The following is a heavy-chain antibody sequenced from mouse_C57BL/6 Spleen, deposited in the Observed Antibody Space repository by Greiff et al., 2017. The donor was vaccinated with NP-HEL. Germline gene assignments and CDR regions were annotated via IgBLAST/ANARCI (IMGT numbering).Heavy chain of an antibody. CDR3: ARDTYNAMDY. Sequence: DVLLVESGGGLVKPGGSLKLSCAASGFTFSSYAMSWVRQTPEKRLEWVATISDGGSYTYYPDNVKGRFTISRDNAKNNLYLQMSHLKSEDTAMYYCARDTYNAMDYWGQGTSVTVSS. D-gene: IGHD5-1*01. CDR1: GFTFSSYA. V-gene: IGHV5-4*01. J-gene: IGHJ4*01. CDR2: ISDGGSYT.